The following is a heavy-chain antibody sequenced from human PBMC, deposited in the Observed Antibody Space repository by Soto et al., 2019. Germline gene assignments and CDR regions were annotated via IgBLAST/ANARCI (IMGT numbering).Heavy chain of an antibody. CDR1: GYTFTSYY. CDR2: IGPSGGST. D-gene: IGHD2-15*01. Sequence: QVQLVQSGAEVKKPGASVKGSCQASGYTFTSYYMHWVRQAPGQGLEWMGMIGPSGGSTTYAQNFQGRVTMTRDTSTSTVYMELSSMRPEDTAVYYCARDRTSGGLFDYWGQGTLVTVSS. J-gene: IGHJ4*02. V-gene: IGHV1-46*01. CDR3: ARDRTSGGLFDY.